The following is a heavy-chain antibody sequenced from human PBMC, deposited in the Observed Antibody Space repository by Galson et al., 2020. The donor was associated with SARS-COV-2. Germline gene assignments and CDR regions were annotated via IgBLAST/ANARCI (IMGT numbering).Heavy chain of an antibody. V-gene: IGHV4-34*01. J-gene: IGHJ4*02. CDR2: INHSGSA. CDR3: ARDWKLLGYFYY. CDR1: GGSFSGFF. D-gene: IGHD1-1*01. Sequence: SETLSLTCAVYGGSFSGFFWSWIRQPPGKGLEWIVEINHSGSANYNPSLKSRVTISVDTSKNQFSLKLTSGTAADTAVYYWARDWKLLGYFYYWGRGTLVTGSS.